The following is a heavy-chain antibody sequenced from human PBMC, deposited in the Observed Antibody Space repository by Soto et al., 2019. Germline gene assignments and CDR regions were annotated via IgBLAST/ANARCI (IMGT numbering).Heavy chain of an antibody. CDR1: GFTVSGYY. J-gene: IGHJ3*02. CDR2: ISSDSSDT. V-gene: IGHV3-11*03. D-gene: IGHD6-13*01. CDR3: ATGQQVRMADI. Sequence: QVQLLESGGGLVKPGGSLRLSCAASGFTVSGYYMGWIRQPPGKGLEWISYISSDSSDTNHADSVKGRFTISRDNAKNSLYRQMSSLRAEDTAVYFCATGQQVRMADIWGQGTMVTASS.